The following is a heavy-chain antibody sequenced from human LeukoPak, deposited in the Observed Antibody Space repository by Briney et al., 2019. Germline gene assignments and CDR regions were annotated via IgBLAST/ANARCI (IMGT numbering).Heavy chain of an antibody. CDR1: GGTFTSYA. CDR2: IIPIFGTA. D-gene: IGHD3-22*01. CDR3: ARSYYYDSSGYSPFDP. V-gene: IGHV1-69*05. J-gene: IGHJ5*02. Sequence: SVKVSCKASGGTFTSYAISWVRQAPGQGLEWMGGIIPIFGTANYAQKFQGRVTITTDESTSTAYMELSSLRSEDTAVYYCARSYYYDSSGYSPFDPWGQGTLVTVSS.